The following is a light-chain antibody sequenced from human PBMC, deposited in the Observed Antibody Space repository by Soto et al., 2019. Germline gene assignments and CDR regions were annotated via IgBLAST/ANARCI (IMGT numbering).Light chain of an antibody. Sequence: EIVLTQSPGTLSLSPGEIATLYFSASQSVSSNLAWYQQKPGQAPRLLIYDASNRATGIPARFSGSGSGTDFTLTISSLEPEDFAVYYCQQRSNWQGATFGGGTKVDIK. CDR2: DAS. V-gene: IGKV3D-11*02. J-gene: IGKJ4*01. CDR3: QQRSNWQGAT. CDR1: QSVSSN.